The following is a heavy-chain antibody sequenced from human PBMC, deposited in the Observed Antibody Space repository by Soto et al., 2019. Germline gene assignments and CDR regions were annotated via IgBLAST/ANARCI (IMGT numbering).Heavy chain of an antibody. D-gene: IGHD5-18*01. CDR3: ARDKDTAMVSNYYYYYMDV. Sequence: GASVKVSCKASGGTFSSYTISWVRQAPGQGLEWMGRIIPILGIANYAQKFQGRVTITADKSTSTAYMELSSLRSEDTAVYYCARDKDTAMVSNYYYYYMDVWGKGTTVTVSS. V-gene: IGHV1-69*04. J-gene: IGHJ6*03. CDR2: IIPILGIA. CDR1: GGTFSSYT.